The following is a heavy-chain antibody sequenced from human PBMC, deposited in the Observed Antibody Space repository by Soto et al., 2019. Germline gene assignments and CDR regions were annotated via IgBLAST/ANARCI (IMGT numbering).Heavy chain of an antibody. D-gene: IGHD5-18*01. CDR1: GFTVSSNY. J-gene: IGHJ3*02. CDR2: IYSGDST. Sequence: GGSLRLSCGASGFTVSSNYMSWVRQAPGKGLEWVSVIYSGDSTYYADSVKGRFTISRDNSKNTPYLQMNSLRAEDTAVYYCARDRGTLWAFDIWGQGTMVTVSS. V-gene: IGHV3-66*01. CDR3: ARDRGTLWAFDI.